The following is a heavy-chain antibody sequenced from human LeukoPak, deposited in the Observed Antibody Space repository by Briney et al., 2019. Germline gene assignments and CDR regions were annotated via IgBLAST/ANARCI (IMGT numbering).Heavy chain of an antibody. Sequence: PSETLSLTCTVSGGSISSYYWSWIRQSPGKGLEWIGYIYYSGSTNYNPSLKSRVTISVDTSKNQFSLKLSSVTAADTAVYYCARVWRDSSGYSLGYWGQGTLVTVSS. CDR3: ARVWRDSSGYSLGY. D-gene: IGHD3-22*01. CDR2: IYYSGST. J-gene: IGHJ4*02. V-gene: IGHV4-59*01. CDR1: GGSISSYY.